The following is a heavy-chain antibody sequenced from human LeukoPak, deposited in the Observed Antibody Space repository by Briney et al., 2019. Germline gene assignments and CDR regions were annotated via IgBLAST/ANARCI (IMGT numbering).Heavy chain of an antibody. V-gene: IGHV4-59*01. Sequence: SETLSLTCTVSGGSISSYYWSWIRQPPGKGREWIGYIYYSGSTNYNPSLKSRVTISVDTSKNQFSLKLSSVTAADTAVYYCARDRNYYGSGRGGAFDIWGQGTMVTVSS. CDR1: GGSISSYY. J-gene: IGHJ3*02. CDR3: ARDRNYYGSGRGGAFDI. CDR2: IYYSGST. D-gene: IGHD3-10*01.